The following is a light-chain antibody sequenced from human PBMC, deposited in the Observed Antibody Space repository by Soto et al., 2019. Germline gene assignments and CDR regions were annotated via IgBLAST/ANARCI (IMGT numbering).Light chain of an antibody. J-gene: IGKJ2*01. CDR1: QSVSSY. Sequence: EIVLTQSPATLSLSPGERATLSCRASQSVSSYLAWYQQKPGQAPRLLIYDASNRATGIPARCSGSGSGTDFTLNISSLEPEDFAVYYCQQRSNWPPTFGQGTKLEIK. CDR2: DAS. CDR3: QQRSNWPPT. V-gene: IGKV3-11*01.